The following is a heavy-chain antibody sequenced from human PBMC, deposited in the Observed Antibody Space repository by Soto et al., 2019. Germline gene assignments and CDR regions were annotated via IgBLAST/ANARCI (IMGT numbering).Heavy chain of an antibody. J-gene: IGHJ6*02. V-gene: IGHV1-69*01. Sequence: QVQLVQSGAEVKKPGSSVKVSCKASGGTFSSYAISWVRQAPGQGLEWMGGIIPIFGTANYAQKFQGRVTITADESTSTAYMELSSLRSEDTAVYYCARDLMAGTMDHYYYGMDVWGQGTTVTVSS. D-gene: IGHD1-1*01. CDR3: ARDLMAGTMDHYYYGMDV. CDR2: IIPIFGTA. CDR1: GGTFSSYA.